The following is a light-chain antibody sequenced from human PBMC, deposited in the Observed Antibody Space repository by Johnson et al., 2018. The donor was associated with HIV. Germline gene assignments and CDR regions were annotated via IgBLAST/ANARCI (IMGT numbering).Light chain of an antibody. CDR1: DSDIGNNY. CDR3: ETWDSSLSGV. V-gene: IGLV1-51*01. Sequence: QLVLTQPPSVSAAPGQKVTISCFGSDSDIGNNYVSWYQQLPGTAPKLLIYENNKRPSGIPDRFSGSKSGTSATLGITGLQTGDEADYYCETWDSSLSGVFGTGTKVTVL. J-gene: IGLJ1*01. CDR2: ENN.